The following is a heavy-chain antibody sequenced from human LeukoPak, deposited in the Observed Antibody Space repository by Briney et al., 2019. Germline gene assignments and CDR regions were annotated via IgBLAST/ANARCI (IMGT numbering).Heavy chain of an antibody. CDR2: INPNSGGT. Sequence: ASVKVSCKASGYTFTGYYMHWVRQAPGQGLEWMGRINPNSGGTNYAQKFQGRVTMTRDTSISTAYMELSRLRSDDTAVYYCARDPYYYDSSGYEPHFDYWGQGTLVTVSS. V-gene: IGHV1-2*06. D-gene: IGHD3-22*01. CDR3: ARDPYYYDSSGYEPHFDY. CDR1: GYTFTGYY. J-gene: IGHJ4*02.